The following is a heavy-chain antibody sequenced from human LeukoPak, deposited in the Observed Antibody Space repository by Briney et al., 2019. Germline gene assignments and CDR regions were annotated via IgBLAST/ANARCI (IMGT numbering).Heavy chain of an antibody. D-gene: IGHD5-24*01. V-gene: IGHV1-46*01. CDR3: ARVSRDGYYLFDY. CDR2: INPSGGGT. CDR1: GYIIATYY. J-gene: IGHJ4*02. Sequence: GASVKVSCKASGYIIATYYIDWVRQAPGQGVEWMGRINPSGGGTNYARQFQDRGTMTSDTSTTTVYMELSSLRSEDTAVYFCARVSRDGYYLFDYWGQGTLVTVSS.